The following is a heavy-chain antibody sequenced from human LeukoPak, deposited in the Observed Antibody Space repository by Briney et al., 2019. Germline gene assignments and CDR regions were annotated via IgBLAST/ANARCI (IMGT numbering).Heavy chain of an antibody. CDR1: GGSISTYY. J-gene: IGHJ4*02. CDR3: ARGVGSGYTDD. D-gene: IGHD3-22*01. CDR2: IYDNGST. V-gene: IGHV4-59*01. Sequence: SETLSLTCTVSGGSISTYYWSWIRQPPGKELEWIGYIYDNGSTNYNPSLKSRVTISVDTSKNQFSLKLSSVTAADTAVYYCARGVGSGYTDDWGQGTLVTVSS.